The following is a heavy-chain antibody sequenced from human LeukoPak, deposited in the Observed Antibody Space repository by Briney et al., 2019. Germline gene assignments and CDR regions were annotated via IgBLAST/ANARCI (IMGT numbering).Heavy chain of an antibody. CDR2: IRTEDYDGAT. D-gene: IGHD3-16*01. CDR1: GFTFGDYA. CDR3: TRVFGYYYFYMDV. Sequence: GGSLRLSCAASGFTFGDYAMSWVRQAPGKGLEWVGFIRTEDYDGATDYGASVKGRFTISRDDSKNIVYLQMNSLNTEDTGIYYCTRVFGYYYFYMDVWGKGTTVIVSS. V-gene: IGHV3-49*04. J-gene: IGHJ6*03.